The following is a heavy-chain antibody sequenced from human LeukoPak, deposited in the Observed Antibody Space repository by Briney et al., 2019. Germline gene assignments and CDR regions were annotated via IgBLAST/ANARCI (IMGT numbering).Heavy chain of an antibody. D-gene: IGHD3-3*01. J-gene: IGHJ4*02. Sequence: ASVKVSCKASGYTFTGYYMHWVRQAPGQGLEWMGWINPNSGGTNYAQKFQGRVTMTRDTSISTAYMELSSLRSEDTAVYYCARESRFWSGYPFFFDYWGQGTLVTVSS. CDR1: GYTFTGYY. CDR2: INPNSGGT. CDR3: ARESRFWSGYPFFFDY. V-gene: IGHV1-2*02.